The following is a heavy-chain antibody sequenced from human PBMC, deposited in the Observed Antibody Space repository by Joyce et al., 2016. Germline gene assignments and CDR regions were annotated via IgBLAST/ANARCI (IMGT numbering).Heavy chain of an antibody. D-gene: IGHD5-18*01. J-gene: IGHJ3*02. CDR2: KIYDGSNK. CDR3: VRYTYGHDAFDI. V-gene: IGHV3-30*04. Sequence: QVQLVESGGGVVQPGRSLRLSCAASGFIFSTYSMHWVRQAPGKGLEWVAVKIYDGSNKFYADFVKGRFTISRDYSKNTLYLQMNSLRADDTAVYYCVRYTYGHDAFDIWGQGTMVTVSS. CDR1: GFIFSTYS.